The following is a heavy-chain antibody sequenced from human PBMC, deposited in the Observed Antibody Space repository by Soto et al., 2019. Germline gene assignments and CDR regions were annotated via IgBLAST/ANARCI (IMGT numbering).Heavy chain of an antibody. J-gene: IGHJ6*02. CDR2: ISYDGSNK. V-gene: IGHV3-30*18. Sequence: GGSLRLSCAASGFTFSSYGMHWVRQAPGKGLEWVAVISYDGSNKYYADSVKGRFTISRDNSKNTLYLQMNSLRAEDTAVYYCAKDPGSAYYYDSSGYYTSWYYYGMDVWGQGTRVTVSS. CDR3: AKDPGSAYYYDSSGYYTSWYYYGMDV. D-gene: IGHD3-22*01. CDR1: GFTFSSYG.